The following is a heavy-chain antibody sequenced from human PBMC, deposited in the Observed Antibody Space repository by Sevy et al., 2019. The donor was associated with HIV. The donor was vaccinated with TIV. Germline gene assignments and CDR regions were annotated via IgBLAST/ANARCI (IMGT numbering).Heavy chain of an antibody. Sequence: SETLSLTCTVSGGSISSYYWSWIRQPPGKGLEWIGYIYYSGSTNYNPSLKSRVTISVHTSKNQFSLKLCSVTAADTAVYYCAGSKLGTYYYDSSGYYGEFDYWGQGTLVTVSS. CDR2: IYYSGST. CDR1: GGSISSYY. D-gene: IGHD3-22*01. V-gene: IGHV4-59*01. CDR3: AGSKLGTYYYDSSGYYGEFDY. J-gene: IGHJ4*02.